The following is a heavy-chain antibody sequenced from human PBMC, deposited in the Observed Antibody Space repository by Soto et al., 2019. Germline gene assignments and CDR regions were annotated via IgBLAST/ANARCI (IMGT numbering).Heavy chain of an antibody. CDR1: GGSISSYY. J-gene: IGHJ4*01. V-gene: IGHV4-59*07. CDR2: IYYSGST. Sequence: SDTLSLTCTASGGSISSYYWSWIRQPPGKGLEWIGYIYYSGSTNYNPSHESRVTISVDTSKNQFSLKLSSVTAADTAVYYCARLLGDRRGYYFDYWGQGTLVTVSS. CDR3: ARLLGDRRGYYFDY. D-gene: IGHD1-26*01.